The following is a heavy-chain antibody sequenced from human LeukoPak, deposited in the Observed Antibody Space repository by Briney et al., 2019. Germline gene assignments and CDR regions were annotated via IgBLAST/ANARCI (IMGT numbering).Heavy chain of an antibody. CDR1: GGSISSYY. CDR2: IYTSGST. J-gene: IGHJ5*02. V-gene: IGHV4-4*07. CDR3: ARDHTYHLLYPNWFDP. Sequence: SETLSLTCTVSGGSISSYYWSWIRRPAGKGLEWIGRIYTSGSTNYNPSLKSRVTMSVDTSKNQFSLKLSSVTAADTAVYYCARDHTYHLLYPNWFDPWGQGTLVTVSS. D-gene: IGHD2-2*02.